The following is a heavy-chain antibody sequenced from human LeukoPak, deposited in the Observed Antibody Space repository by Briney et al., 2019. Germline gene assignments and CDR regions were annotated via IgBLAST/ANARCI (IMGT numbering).Heavy chain of an antibody. V-gene: IGHV1-69*13. D-gene: IGHD3-22*01. CDR1: GGTFSSYA. CDR3: ARDLAGYYYDSSGYYN. CDR2: IIPIFGTA. Sequence: ASVKVSCKASGGTFSSYAISWVRQAPGQGLEWMGGIIPIFGTASYAQKFQGRVTITADESTSTAYMELSSLRSEDTAVYYCARDLAGYYYDSSGYYNWGQGTLVTVSS. J-gene: IGHJ4*02.